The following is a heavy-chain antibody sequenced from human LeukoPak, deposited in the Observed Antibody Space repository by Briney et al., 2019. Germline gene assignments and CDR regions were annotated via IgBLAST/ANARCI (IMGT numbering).Heavy chain of an antibody. CDR1: GGSFSGYY. CDR2: INHSGST. D-gene: IGHD3-9*01. Sequence: SETLSLTRAVYGGSFSGYYWSWIRQPPGKGLEWIGEINHSGSTNYNPSLKSRVTISVDTSKNQFSLKLSSVTAADTAVYYCARNHYDILTGYSDYWGQGTLVTVSS. CDR3: ARNHYDILTGYSDY. J-gene: IGHJ4*02. V-gene: IGHV4-34*01.